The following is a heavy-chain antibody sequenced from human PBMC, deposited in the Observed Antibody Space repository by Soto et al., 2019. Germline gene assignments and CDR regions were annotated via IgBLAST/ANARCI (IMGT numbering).Heavy chain of an antibody. D-gene: IGHD6-6*01. CDR2: IWYDGSKK. CDR3: ARHRIQQLVRPSPAFYYRMEV. CDR1: GFTFSSYG. J-gene: IGHJ6*02. Sequence: VGSLRLSCAASGFTFSSYGMHWVRQAPGKGLEWVAVIWYDGSKKYYADSVKGRLTISRDNSKNTLYLQMNSLRAEDTAVDYCARHRIQQLVRPSPAFYYRMEVWGPRTTVTRLL. V-gene: IGHV3-33*01.